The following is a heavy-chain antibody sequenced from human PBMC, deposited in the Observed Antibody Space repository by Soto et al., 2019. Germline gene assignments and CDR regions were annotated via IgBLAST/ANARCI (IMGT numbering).Heavy chain of an antibody. CDR1: GYTFTGYD. D-gene: IGHD6-13*01. CDR2: INPNNGST. J-gene: IGHJ6*02. V-gene: IGHV1-2*02. CDR3: ARRGHQLGVTWAMDV. Sequence: ASVKVSCKASGYTFTGYDMSWVRQAPGQGLEWMGWINPNNGSTNYAQKFQGRVTMTRDTSISTAYMELSRLRSDDTAVYYCARRGHQLGVTWAMDVWGQGTTVTVSS.